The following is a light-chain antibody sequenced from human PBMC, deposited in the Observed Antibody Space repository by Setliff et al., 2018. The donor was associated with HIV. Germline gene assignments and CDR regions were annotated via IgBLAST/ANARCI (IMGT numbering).Light chain of an antibody. Sequence: QPASXSXSPGQSITISCTGTTSDIGGYNFVSWYQQHPGXXPKLLIYAVTKRPSGVSARFSASKSGNTASLTLSGLQAADEADYYCNSYTSRSTXXFGGGTKVTVL. J-gene: IGLJ2*01. V-gene: IGLV2-14*03. CDR2: AVT. CDR1: TSDIGGYNF. CDR3: NSYTSRSTXX.